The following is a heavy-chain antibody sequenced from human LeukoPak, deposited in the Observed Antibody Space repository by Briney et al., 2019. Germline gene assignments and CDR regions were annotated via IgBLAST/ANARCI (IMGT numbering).Heavy chain of an antibody. CDR1: GFTFSSYS. Sequence: GGSLRLSCAASGFTFSSYSMNWVRQAPGKGLEWVSYISSSSSTIYYADSVKGRFTISRDNAKNTLYLQMNSLRAEDTAVYYCAKDPRGQLGYYFDYWGQGTLVTVSS. V-gene: IGHV3-48*01. CDR2: ISSSSSTI. J-gene: IGHJ4*02. CDR3: AKDPRGQLGYYFDY. D-gene: IGHD6-13*01.